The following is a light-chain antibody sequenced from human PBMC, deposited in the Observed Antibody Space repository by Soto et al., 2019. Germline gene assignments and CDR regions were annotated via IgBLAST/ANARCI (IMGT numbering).Light chain of an antibody. J-gene: IGKJ4*01. Sequence: DVQMTQSPSSLSAFVGDRVTITCRASQGIAPYLAWFQQKPGKVPKLLIYATSTLQSGVPSRFSGSGSGTDFTLTITSLQPEDVATYYCQKYNRAPLTFGGGTTVEIK. CDR3: QKYNRAPLT. V-gene: IGKV1-27*01. CDR2: ATS. CDR1: QGIAPY.